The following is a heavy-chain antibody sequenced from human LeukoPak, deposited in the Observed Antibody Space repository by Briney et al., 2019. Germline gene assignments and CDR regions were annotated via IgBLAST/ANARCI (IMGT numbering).Heavy chain of an antibody. CDR1: GFSVSSNY. J-gene: IGHJ4*02. CDR3: ARGGSYYDY. D-gene: IGHD3-16*01. V-gene: IGHV3-53*01. CDR2: IYSGGST. Sequence: PGGSLRLSCAASGFSVSSNYMTWLRQPPGKGLEWVSAIYSGGSTYYADSVKGRFTISRDNSKDTLYLQMNSLRAEDTAVYYCARGGSYYDYWGQGTLVTVSS.